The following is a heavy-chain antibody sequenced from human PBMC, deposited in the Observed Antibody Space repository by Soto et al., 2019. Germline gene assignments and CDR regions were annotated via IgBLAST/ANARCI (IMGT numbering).Heavy chain of an antibody. CDR3: AHNLYDSSSWFDAFDI. J-gene: IGHJ3*02. CDR1: GFSLSTSGVG. D-gene: IGHD6-13*01. Sequence: QITLKESGPTLVKPTQTLTLTCTFSGFSLSTSGVGVGWIRQPPGKALEWLALIYWDDDKRYSPSLKSRLTITXXTXKXXVVLTMTNMDPVDTATYYCAHNLYDSSSWFDAFDIWGQGTMVTVSS. CDR2: IYWDDDK. V-gene: IGHV2-5*02.